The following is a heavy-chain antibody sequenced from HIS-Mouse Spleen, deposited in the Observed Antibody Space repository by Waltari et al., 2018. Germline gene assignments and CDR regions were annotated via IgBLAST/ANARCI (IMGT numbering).Heavy chain of an antibody. CDR3: ARTPERDAEDY. J-gene: IGHJ4*02. CDR2: INPNSCGT. D-gene: IGHD1-1*01. Sequence: QVQLVQSGAEVKKPGASVTVPCKASGSHFTVYYMHWVRQAPGQGLEWMGWINPNSCGTNYAQKFQGRVTMTRDTSISTAYMELGRLRSDDPAVYYCARTPERDAEDYWGQGTLVTVSS. V-gene: IGHV1-2*02. CDR1: GSHFTVYY.